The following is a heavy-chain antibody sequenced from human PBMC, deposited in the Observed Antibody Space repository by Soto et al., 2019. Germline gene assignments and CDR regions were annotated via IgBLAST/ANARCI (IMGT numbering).Heavy chain of an antibody. Sequence: QVQLVQSGAEVKKPGSSVKVSCKASGGTFSSYAISWVRQAPGQGLEWMGGVIPIFGTPNYAQNFQDRVTITAEESTSTAYMELSGLRSEDTAVYYCARGIGSSSEAWYFDLWGRGTLVSVSS. V-gene: IGHV1-69*01. CDR2: VIPIFGTP. J-gene: IGHJ2*01. D-gene: IGHD6-13*01. CDR3: ARGIGSSSEAWYFDL. CDR1: GGTFSSYA.